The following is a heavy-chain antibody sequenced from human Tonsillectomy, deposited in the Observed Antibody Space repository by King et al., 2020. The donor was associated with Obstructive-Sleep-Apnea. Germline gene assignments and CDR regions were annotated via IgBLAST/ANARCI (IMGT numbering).Heavy chain of an antibody. D-gene: IGHD3-16*01. CDR2: IRDKTNGGTT. V-gene: IGHV3-49*03. J-gene: IGHJ4*02. CDR1: GFSFGDYA. CDR3: RRGATPADH. Sequence: VQLVESGGGLVQPGRSLRLSCTASGFSFGDYAMTWFRQTPGRGLEWVGFIRDKTNGGTTEYAASVKGRFTISRDDSKNTVSLHMNSLRTDDTAMYFCRRGATPADHWGQGTLVTVSS.